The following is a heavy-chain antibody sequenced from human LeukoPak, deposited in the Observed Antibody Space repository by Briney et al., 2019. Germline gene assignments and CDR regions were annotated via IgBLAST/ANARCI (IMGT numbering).Heavy chain of an antibody. V-gene: IGHV1-2*02. J-gene: IGHJ4*02. CDR1: GYSFTGYY. CDR3: ARELGGGLHFDY. CDR2: INPNSGGT. D-gene: IGHD3/OR15-3a*01. Sequence: ASVKVSCKASGYSFTGYYMHWVRQAPGQRLEWMGWINPNSGGTNYAQKFQGRVTMTRDTSISTAYMELSRLRSDDTAVYYCARELGGGLHFDYWGQGTLVTVSS.